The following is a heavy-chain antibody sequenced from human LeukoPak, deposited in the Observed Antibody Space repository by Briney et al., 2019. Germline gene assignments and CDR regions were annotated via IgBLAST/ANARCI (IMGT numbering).Heavy chain of an antibody. CDR2: INHSGST. D-gene: IGHD6-6*01. CDR3: ARVYRIAASIRWFDP. CDR1: GGSFSGYY. J-gene: IGHJ5*02. Sequence: SETLSLTCAVYGGSFSGYYWSWIRQPPGKGLEWIGEINHSGSTNYNPSLKGRVTISVDTSKNQFSLKLSSVTAADTAVYYCARVYRIAASIRWFDPWGQGTLVTVS. V-gene: IGHV4-34*01.